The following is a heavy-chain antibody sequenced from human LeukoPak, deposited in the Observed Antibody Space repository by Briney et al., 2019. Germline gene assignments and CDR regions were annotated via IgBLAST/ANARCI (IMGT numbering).Heavy chain of an antibody. CDR3: ARPLYGSGLYYSFDY. D-gene: IGHD3-10*01. V-gene: IGHV5-51*01. CDR2: IYPGDSDA. J-gene: IGHJ4*02. Sequence: GESLKISCKGSGYSFINYWIGWVRQMPGKGLEWMGIIYPGDSDARYSPSFQGQVTISADKSISTAYLQWSNLRASDTAIYYCARPLYGSGLYYSFDYWGQGTLVTVSS. CDR1: GYSFINYW.